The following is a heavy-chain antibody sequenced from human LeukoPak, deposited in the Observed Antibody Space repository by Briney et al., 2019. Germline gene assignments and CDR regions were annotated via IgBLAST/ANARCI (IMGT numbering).Heavy chain of an antibody. J-gene: IGHJ4*02. CDR3: TRVTSSRYFDY. Sequence: APVKVSCKAFGYTLTSYYINWVRQATGQGLEWMGWMNPNSGRTGYAQNFQGRITITRNTSISTAYMELSSLRSEDTAVYYCTRVTSSRYFDYWGQGTLVTVSS. V-gene: IGHV1-8*01. CDR1: GYTLTSYY. CDR2: MNPNSGRT. D-gene: IGHD1-20*01.